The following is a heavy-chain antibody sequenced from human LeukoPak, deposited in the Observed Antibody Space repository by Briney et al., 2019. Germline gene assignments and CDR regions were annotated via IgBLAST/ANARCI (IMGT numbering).Heavy chain of an antibody. CDR1: GFTFSSYS. CDR2: ISSSSSTI. CDR3: ASLLDYDFWSGWAKDAFDI. J-gene: IGHJ3*02. Sequence: GGSLRLSCAASGFTFSSYSMNWVRQAPGKGLEWVSYISSSSSTIYYADSVKGRFTISRENAKNSLYLQMHSLRAEDTAVYYCASLLDYDFWSGWAKDAFDIWGQGTMVTVSS. V-gene: IGHV3-48*04. D-gene: IGHD3-3*01.